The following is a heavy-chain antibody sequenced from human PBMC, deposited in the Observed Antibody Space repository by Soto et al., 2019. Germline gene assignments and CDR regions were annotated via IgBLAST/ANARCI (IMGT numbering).Heavy chain of an antibody. J-gene: IGHJ1*01. Sequence: EVQLVESGGGLVQPGGSLRLSCAASGFTVSSNYMSWVRQAPGKGLEWVSVIYSGGSTYYADSVKGRFTISRDNSKNTLYLQMNSLRAEDTAVYYFARDTINCSGGSCYSRSEYFQHWGQGTLVTVSS. D-gene: IGHD2-15*01. CDR3: ARDTINCSGGSCYSRSEYFQH. V-gene: IGHV3-66*01. CDR1: GFTVSSNY. CDR2: IYSGGST.